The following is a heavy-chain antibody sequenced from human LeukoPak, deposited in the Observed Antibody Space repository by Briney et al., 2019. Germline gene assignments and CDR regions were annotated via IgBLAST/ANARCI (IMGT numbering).Heavy chain of an antibody. J-gene: IGHJ4*02. Sequence: KPSQTLSLTCTVSGGPISSGGYYWSWIRQHPGKGLEWIGYIYYSGSTYYNPSLKSRVTISVDTSKNQFSLKLSAVTAADTAVYYCARDGDGFFDYWGQGTLVTVSS. D-gene: IGHD5-24*01. V-gene: IGHV4-31*03. CDR3: ARDGDGFFDY. CDR2: IYYSGST. CDR1: GGPISSGGYY.